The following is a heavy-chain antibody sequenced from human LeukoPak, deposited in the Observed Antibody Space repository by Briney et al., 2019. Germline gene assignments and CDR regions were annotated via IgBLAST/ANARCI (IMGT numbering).Heavy chain of an antibody. CDR3: ARTGYCTNGVCYAHYYYYMDV. D-gene: IGHD2-8*01. CDR2: IISILGIA. J-gene: IGHJ6*03. V-gene: IGHV1-69*02. CDR1: GGTFSSYT. Sequence: SVKVSCKASGGTFSSYTISWVRQAPGQGLEWMGRIISILGIANCAQKFQGRVTITADKSTSTAYMELSSLRSEDTAVYYCARTGYCTNGVCYAHYYYYMDVWGKGTTVTVSS.